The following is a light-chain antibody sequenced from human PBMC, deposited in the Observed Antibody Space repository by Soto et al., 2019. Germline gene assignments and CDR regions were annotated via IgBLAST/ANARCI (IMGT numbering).Light chain of an antibody. CDR3: QSYDSSLSGSEV. Sequence: QSALTQPPSVSGAPGQRVTISCTGSSSNIGAGYDVHWYQQLPGTAPKLLIYGNSNRPSGVPDRFSGSKSGTSASLAITGHQAEDEADYYCQSYDSSLSGSEVFGTG. J-gene: IGLJ1*01. CDR1: SSNIGAGYD. CDR2: GNS. V-gene: IGLV1-40*01.